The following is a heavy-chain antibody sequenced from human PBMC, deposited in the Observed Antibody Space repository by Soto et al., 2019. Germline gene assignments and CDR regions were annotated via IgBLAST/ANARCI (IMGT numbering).Heavy chain of an antibody. J-gene: IGHJ4*02. CDR3: ARVEMAIAARTLFSFDY. D-gene: IGHD6-6*01. CDR2: IYYSGST. V-gene: IGHV4-31*03. CDR1: GGSISSGGYY. Sequence: TLSLTCTVSGGSISSGGYYWSWIRQHPGKGLEWIGYIYYSGSTYYNPSLKSRVTISVDTSKNQFSLKLSSVTAADTAVYYCARVEMAIAARTLFSFDYWGQGNLVTV.